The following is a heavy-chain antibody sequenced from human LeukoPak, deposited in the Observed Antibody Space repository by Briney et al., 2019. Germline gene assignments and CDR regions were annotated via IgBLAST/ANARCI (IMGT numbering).Heavy chain of an antibody. Sequence: GGSLRLSCAASGFTFSSYAVSWVRQAPGKGLEWVSSISSSSSYIYYADSVKGRFTISRDNAKNSLYLQMNSLRAEDTAVYYCARDLGLDYFDYWGQGTLVTVSS. CDR2: ISSSSSYI. CDR1: GFTFSSYA. V-gene: IGHV3-21*01. D-gene: IGHD3-16*01. J-gene: IGHJ4*02. CDR3: ARDLGLDYFDY.